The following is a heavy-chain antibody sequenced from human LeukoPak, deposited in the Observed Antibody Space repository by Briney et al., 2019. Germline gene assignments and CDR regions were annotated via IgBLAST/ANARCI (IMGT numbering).Heavy chain of an antibody. CDR1: GGSISSGSYY. V-gene: IGHV4-61*02. CDR2: IYTSGST. Sequence: SQTLSLTCTVSGGSISSGSYYWSWIRQPAGKGLEWIGRIYTSGSTNYNPSLKSRVTISVDTSKNQFSLKLSSVTAADTAVYYCAREHSSSEVYYYYYYMDVWGKGTTVTVSS. J-gene: IGHJ6*03. D-gene: IGHD6-6*01. CDR3: AREHSSSEVYYYYYYMDV.